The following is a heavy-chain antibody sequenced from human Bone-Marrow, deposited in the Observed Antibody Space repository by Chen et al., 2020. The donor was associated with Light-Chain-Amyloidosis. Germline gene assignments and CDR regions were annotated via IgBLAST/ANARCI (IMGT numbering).Heavy chain of an antibody. D-gene: IGHD6-19*01. CDR1: GVTFSRHA. V-gene: IGHV3-23*01. J-gene: IGHJ4*02. Sequence: EVQLLASGGGLVQPGGSLRLSRAVSGVTFSRHAMSWVRQAPGKGLEWVSAISGSVGSTYYADSVKGRLTISRDNSENTLYLQMNRLRAEDPSVYYCAKDIRYSSGWYYFDYWGQGTLVTVSS. CDR3: AKDIRYSSGWYYFDY. CDR2: ISGSVGST.